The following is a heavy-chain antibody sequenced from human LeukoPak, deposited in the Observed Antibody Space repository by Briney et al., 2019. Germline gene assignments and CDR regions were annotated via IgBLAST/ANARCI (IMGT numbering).Heavy chain of an antibody. CDR3: ARALQIFGVDYNWFDP. J-gene: IGHJ5*02. V-gene: IGHV4-30-4*08. D-gene: IGHD3-3*01. CDR2: IYYSGST. CDR1: GGSISSGDYY. Sequence: SETLSLTCTVSGGSISSGDYYWSWIRQPPGKGLEWIGYIYYSGSTYYNPSLKSRVTMSVDTSKNQLSLKLSSVTAADTAVYYCARALQIFGVDYNWFDPWGQGVLVTVSS.